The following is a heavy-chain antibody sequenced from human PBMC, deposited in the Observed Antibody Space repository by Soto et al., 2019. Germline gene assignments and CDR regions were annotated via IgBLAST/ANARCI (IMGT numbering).Heavy chain of an antibody. J-gene: IGHJ4*02. V-gene: IGHV3-23*01. CDR3: AKPPDYNWNDY. CDR2: VSGSGGST. CDR1: GFTFSSYA. Sequence: EVQLLESGGGLVQPGGSLRLSCAASGFTFSSYAMSWVRQAPGKGLEWISAVSGSGGSTYYADSVKGRFTISRDNSKVTLYLQVNNLRAEDTAVYYCAKPPDYNWNDYWGQGTLVTVSS. D-gene: IGHD1-20*01.